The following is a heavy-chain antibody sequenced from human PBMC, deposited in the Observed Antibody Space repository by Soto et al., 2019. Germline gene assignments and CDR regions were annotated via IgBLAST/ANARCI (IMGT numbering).Heavy chain of an antibody. CDR1: GFTFINYA. CDR3: ARMMLVSTTRPNYADFDL. Sequence: EVQVLESGGGLVQPGGSLRLSCAGSGFTFINYAMNWVRQAPGKGLERVSSISGGGDAAFFPDSVRGRFTISRDDSKNTVTLQMISLGADDTSVDYCARMMLVSTTRPNYADFDLWGWGTVVTFSS. V-gene: IGHV3-23*01. CDR2: ISGGGDAA. D-gene: IGHD2-8*01. J-gene: IGHJ2*01.